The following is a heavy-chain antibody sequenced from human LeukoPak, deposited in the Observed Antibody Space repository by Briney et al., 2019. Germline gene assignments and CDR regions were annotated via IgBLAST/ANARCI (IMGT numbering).Heavy chain of an antibody. CDR1: GFTFSSYS. CDR2: ISSSSSTI. Sequence: AGGSLRLSCAASGFTFSSYSMNWVRQAPGKGLEWVSYISSSSSTIYYADSVKGRFTISRDNAKNSLYLQMNSLRAEDTAVYYCARGKVYYYDSNDYYEGDAFDIWGQGTMVTVSS. D-gene: IGHD3-22*01. CDR3: ARGKVYYYDSNDYYEGDAFDI. V-gene: IGHV3-48*01. J-gene: IGHJ3*02.